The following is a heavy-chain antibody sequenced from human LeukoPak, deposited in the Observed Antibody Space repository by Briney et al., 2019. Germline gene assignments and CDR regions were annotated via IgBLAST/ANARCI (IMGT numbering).Heavy chain of an antibody. CDR3: ARGAQYQLLDFDY. Sequence: ASVKVSCKASGYTFTGYYMHWVRQAPGQGLEWMGWINPNSGGTNYAQKFQGWVTMTRDTSISTAYMELSRLRSDDTAVYYCARGAQYQLLDFDYWGQGILVTVSS. D-gene: IGHD2-2*01. CDR2: INPNSGGT. J-gene: IGHJ4*02. V-gene: IGHV1-2*04. CDR1: GYTFTGYY.